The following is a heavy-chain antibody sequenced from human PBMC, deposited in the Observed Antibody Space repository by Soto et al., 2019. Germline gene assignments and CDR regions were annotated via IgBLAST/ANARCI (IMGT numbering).Heavy chain of an antibody. CDR1: GFTFSSYA. V-gene: IGHV3-23*01. J-gene: IGHJ4*02. CDR2: VSIGGST. D-gene: IGHD2-15*01. Sequence: DVQLLESGGGLVQPEGSLRLSCAASGFTFSSYAMGWVRQGPGQGLEWVAVVSIGGSTHYADSVRGRFTISRDNSKNTMSLQMNILPAEDTAVYFWAKRRGARGHFDYWGQGAVVTVPS. CDR3: AKRRGARGHFDY.